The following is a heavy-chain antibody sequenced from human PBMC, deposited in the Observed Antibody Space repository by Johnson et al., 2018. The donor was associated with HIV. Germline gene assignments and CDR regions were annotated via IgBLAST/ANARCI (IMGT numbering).Heavy chain of an antibody. CDR1: GFTVSSNY. CDR2: IFTVGDV. CDR3: AREGAWEVRPGAFDI. D-gene: IGHD1-26*01. Sequence: MQLVESGGGVVQPGGSLRLSCVASGFTVSSNYMSWVRQAPGKGLEWVSVIFTVGDVYYADSVKGRFTISRDNSKNTLYLQMNSLRAEDTAVYHCAREGAWEVRPGAFDIWGQGTTVTVSS. J-gene: IGHJ3*02. V-gene: IGHV3-66*01.